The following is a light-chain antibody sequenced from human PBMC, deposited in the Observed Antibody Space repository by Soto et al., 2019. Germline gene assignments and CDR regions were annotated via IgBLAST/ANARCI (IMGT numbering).Light chain of an antibody. V-gene: IGKV3-20*01. CDR3: QQFGSSLP. J-gene: IGKJ4*01. CDR2: TTS. CDR1: QSVGRS. Sequence: EIVLTQSPGTLSLSPGERATLSCRASQSVGRSLAWYQQKPGQAPMLLIYTTSIRATGIPDRFIGSGAGTDFTLTISILEPEDFAVYYCQQFGSSLPFGGGTKVEIK.